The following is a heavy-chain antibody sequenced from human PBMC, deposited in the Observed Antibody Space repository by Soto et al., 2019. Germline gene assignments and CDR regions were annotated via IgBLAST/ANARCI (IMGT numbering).Heavy chain of an antibody. V-gene: IGHV3-7*03. D-gene: IGHD5-12*01. CDR3: VRVIWPYSGYSDY. CDR2: IKQDGSEK. Sequence: EVQLVESGGDLVQPGGSLRLSCAASGFTFSNYWMSWVRQAPGKGLEWVANIKQDGSEKYYVDSVKGRFTIARDNANKSMYLQRNSLRAEDTAVYYCVRVIWPYSGYSDYWGQGTLVTVSS. CDR1: GFTFSNYW. J-gene: IGHJ4*02.